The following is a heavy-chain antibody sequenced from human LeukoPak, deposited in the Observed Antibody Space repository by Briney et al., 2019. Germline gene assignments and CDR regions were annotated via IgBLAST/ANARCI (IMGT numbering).Heavy chain of an antibody. CDR1: GFTFSNYW. D-gene: IGHD1-26*01. CDR2: IKEDGSEE. J-gene: IGHJ6*04. Sequence: PGGSLRLSCAASGFTFSNYWMSWVRQAPGKGLEWVANIKEDGSEEYYVDSVRGRFTISRDNAKNSLFLQVNSLRAEDTAVYYCARYRDQFWGKGTTVTVSS. V-gene: IGHV3-7*03. CDR3: ARYRDQF.